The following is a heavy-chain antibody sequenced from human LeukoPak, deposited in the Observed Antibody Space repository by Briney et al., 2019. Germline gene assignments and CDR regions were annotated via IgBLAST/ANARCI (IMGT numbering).Heavy chain of an antibody. CDR1: GGSISSYY. CDR3: ARHSERVSYYIY. V-gene: IGHV4-59*01. CDR2: IYYSGST. Sequence: SETLSLTCTVSGGSISSYYWSWIRQPPGKGLEWIGYIYYSGSTNYNPSLKSRVTISVDTSKNQFSLKLSSVTAAGTSVYYCARHSERVSYYIYWGQGTLVTVSS. J-gene: IGHJ4*02. D-gene: IGHD1-26*01.